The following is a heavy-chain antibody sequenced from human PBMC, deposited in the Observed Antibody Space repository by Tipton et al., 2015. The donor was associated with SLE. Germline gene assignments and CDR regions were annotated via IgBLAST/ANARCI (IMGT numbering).Heavy chain of an antibody. CDR2: VYYSGST. CDR3: ARTRDYDFWGHRLPEAFDI. J-gene: IGHJ3*02. D-gene: IGHD3-3*01. V-gene: IGHV4-59*08. CDR1: SDSISRYY. Sequence: TLSLTCLVSSDSISRYYWSWIRQPPGKGLEWIGYVYYSGSTMYNSSPRSRVTMAVDTSKNQFSLRMSSVTAADTAVYYCARTRDYDFWGHRLPEAFDIWGQGTKVTVSS.